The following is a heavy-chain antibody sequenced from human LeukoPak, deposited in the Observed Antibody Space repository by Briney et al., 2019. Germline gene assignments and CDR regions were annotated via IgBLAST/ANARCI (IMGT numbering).Heavy chain of an antibody. CDR1: GFTFSTYG. D-gene: IGHD3-16*02. J-gene: IGHJ4*02. CDR2: ISSSHSTI. CDR3: ARGSSTDYVWGTYRQFDY. V-gene: IGHV3-48*01. Sequence: GGSLRLSCAASGFTFSTYGMNWVRQTPGKGLEWLSYISSSHSTIYSADSVKGRFTISRDNAKNSLYLQMNSLRAEDTAVYYCARGSSTDYVWGTYRQFDYWGQGTLVTVSS.